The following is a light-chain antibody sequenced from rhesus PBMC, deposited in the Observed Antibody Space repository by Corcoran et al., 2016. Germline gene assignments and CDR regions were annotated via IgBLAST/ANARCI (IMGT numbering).Light chain of an antibody. V-gene: IGKV1-38*01. Sequence: DIQLTQSPPSLSAPVGDRVTITCRASQGIRSFLAWYQQKSGKAPNLLIYDASNLQSGVPSRLSGSGSVTEFTLTISSLQPKDSATYYCQQRHSYPYSFGQGTKVEIK. CDR2: DAS. J-gene: IGKJ2*01. CDR1: QGIRSF. CDR3: QQRHSYPYS.